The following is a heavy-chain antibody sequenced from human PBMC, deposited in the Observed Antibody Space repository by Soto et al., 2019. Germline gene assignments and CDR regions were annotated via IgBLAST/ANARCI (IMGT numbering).Heavy chain of an antibody. V-gene: IGHV3-9*01. J-gene: IGHJ4*02. CDR2: IGWNGASI. D-gene: IGHD2-2*01. CDR3: AKSRVVPYFDR. CDR1: GFAFDEYV. Sequence: EVQLVQSGGGLVQPGGSLRLSCAATGFAFDEYVMHWVRQAPGKGLEWVGSIGWNGASIDYADSVKGRFTISRDNAKNSLFLQMNSLTTEDTALYFCAKSRVVPYFDRWGQGTLVTVSS.